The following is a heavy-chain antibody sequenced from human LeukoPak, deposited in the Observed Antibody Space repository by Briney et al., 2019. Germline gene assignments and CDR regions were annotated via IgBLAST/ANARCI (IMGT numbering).Heavy chain of an antibody. J-gene: IGHJ3*02. CDR2: INHSGST. Sequence: PSETLSLTCAVYGGSFSGYYWSWIRQPPGKGLEWIGEINHSGSTNYNPSLKSRVTISVDTSKNQFSLKLSSVTAADTAVCYCARDTGYSSGWYPLGAFDIWGQGTMVTVSS. V-gene: IGHV4-34*01. CDR3: ARDTGYSSGWYPLGAFDI. CDR1: GGSFSGYY. D-gene: IGHD6-19*01.